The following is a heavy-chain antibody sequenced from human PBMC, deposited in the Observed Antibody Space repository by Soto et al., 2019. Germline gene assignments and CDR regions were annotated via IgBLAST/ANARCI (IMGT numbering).Heavy chain of an antibody. CDR2: INAGNGNT. D-gene: IGHD6-19*01. CDR3: ARDLLTVACDYYYYYGMDV. J-gene: IGHJ6*02. CDR1: GYSFTSYA. Sequence: ASVKVSCKASGYSFTSYAMHWVRQAPGQRLEWMGWINAGNGNTKYSQKFQGRVTITRDTSASTAYTELSSLRSEDTAVYYCARDLLTVACDYYYYYGMDVWGQGTTVTVSS. V-gene: IGHV1-3*01.